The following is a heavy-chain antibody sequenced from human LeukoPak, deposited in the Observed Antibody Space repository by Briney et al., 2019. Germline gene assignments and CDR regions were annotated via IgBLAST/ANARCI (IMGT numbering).Heavy chain of an antibody. CDR3: ARQDSGTYLNPLDI. Sequence: SETLSLTCAVYGGSFSGYYWSWIRQPPGKGLEWIGEINHSGSTNYNPSLKSRVTISVDTSKNQLSLKLRSVTAADTAVYYCARQDSGTYLNPLDIWGQGTVVTVSS. J-gene: IGHJ3*02. CDR2: INHSGST. CDR1: GGSFSGYY. D-gene: IGHD1-26*01. V-gene: IGHV4-34*01.